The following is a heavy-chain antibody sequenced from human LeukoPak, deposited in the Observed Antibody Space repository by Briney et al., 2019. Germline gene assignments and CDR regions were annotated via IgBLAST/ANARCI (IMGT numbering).Heavy chain of an antibody. J-gene: IGHJ6*02. CDR2: IYSRGNA. D-gene: IGHD3-3*01. V-gene: IGHV3-66*01. Sequence: QPGGSLRLSCAASGFTVSDSYMGWVRQAPGEGLQWVSLIYSRGNAYYADPVKGRFTISRDNSRNTLYLQMNSLRAEDTAVYYCTRARGFWNGYYYNYYGMDVWGQGTTVTVSS. CDR1: GFTVSDSY. CDR3: TRARGFWNGYYYNYYGMDV.